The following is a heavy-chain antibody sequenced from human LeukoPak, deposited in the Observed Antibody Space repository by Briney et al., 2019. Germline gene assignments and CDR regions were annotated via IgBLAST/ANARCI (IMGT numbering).Heavy chain of an antibody. CDR1: GFSFRFYT. CDR2: ISGSGDST. V-gene: IGHV3-23*01. D-gene: IGHD3-3*01. CDR3: ARGPNDYWSGYSRYLDL. Sequence: PGGSLRLSCAASGFSFRFYTMSWVRQPPGRGLEWVSVISGSGDSTHYADSVEGRFTSSRDNSKDTLYLHMNTLKVDDTAIYHCARGPNDYWSGYSRYLDLWGQGTLVTVSS. J-gene: IGHJ5*02.